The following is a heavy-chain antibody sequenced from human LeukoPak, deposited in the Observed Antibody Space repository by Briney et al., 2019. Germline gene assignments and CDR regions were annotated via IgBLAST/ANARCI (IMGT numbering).Heavy chain of an antibody. V-gene: IGHV4-59*01. D-gene: IGHD3-22*01. J-gene: IGHJ6*02. CDR1: GGSMSSYY. CDR2: ISYSGST. Sequence: PPETLSLTCTVSGGSMSSYYWSWTRQPPGKGLEWIGYISYSGSTNYNPSLKSRVTMSVDTSKNHFSLKLSSVTAADTAVYYCARDRRYYDTSGTVYYDAMDVWGQGTTVTVSS. CDR3: ARDRRYYDTSGTVYYDAMDV.